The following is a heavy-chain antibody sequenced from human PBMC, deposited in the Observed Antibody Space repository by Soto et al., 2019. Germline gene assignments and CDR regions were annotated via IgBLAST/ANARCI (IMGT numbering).Heavy chain of an antibody. V-gene: IGHV4-4*02. J-gene: IGHJ5*02. D-gene: IGHD2-15*01. Sequence: SETLYLTCFVSGASISSTYLWSWVRQTPGKRLEWIGQIYHTGTTSYNPSLKNRVTISLDKSNNQFSLRLTSMTAADTAVYYCATLPPRIVVVMTDLPTWGQGTLVTVSS. CDR3: ATLPPRIVVVMTDLPT. CDR2: IYHTGTT. CDR1: GASISSTYL.